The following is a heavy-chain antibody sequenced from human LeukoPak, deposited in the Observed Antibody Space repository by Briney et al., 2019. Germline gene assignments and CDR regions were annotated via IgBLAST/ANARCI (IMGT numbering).Heavy chain of an antibody. J-gene: IGHJ5*02. CDR1: GDSISSGDYY. D-gene: IGHD3-3*01. CDR2: IYYSGST. V-gene: IGHV4-30-4*01. Sequence: PSETLSLTCTVSGDSISSGDYYWSWIRQPPGKGLEWIGYIYYSGSTYYNPSLKSRVTISVDTSKNQFSLKLSSVTAADTAVYYCARGLPSNDFWSGYYTLGWFDPWGQGTLVTVSS. CDR3: ARGLPSNDFWSGYYTLGWFDP.